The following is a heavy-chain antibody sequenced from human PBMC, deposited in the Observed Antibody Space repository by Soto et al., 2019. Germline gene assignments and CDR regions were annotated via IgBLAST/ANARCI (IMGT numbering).Heavy chain of an antibody. V-gene: IGHV3-30*18. Sequence: QVQLVESGGGVVQPGRSLRLSCAASGFTFSSYGMHWVRQAPGKGLEWAAVISYDGSNKYYADSVKGRFTISRDNSKNTLYLQMNSLRAEDTAVYYCAKDGEDGNYYFDYWGQGTLVTVSS. CDR3: AKDGEDGNYYFDY. CDR2: ISYDGSNK. CDR1: GFTFSSYG. D-gene: IGHD3-3*01. J-gene: IGHJ4*02.